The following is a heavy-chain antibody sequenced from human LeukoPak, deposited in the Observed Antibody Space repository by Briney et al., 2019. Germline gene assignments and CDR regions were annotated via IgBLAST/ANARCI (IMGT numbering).Heavy chain of an antibody. CDR2: INHSGST. V-gene: IGHV4-34*01. D-gene: IGHD3-9*01. CDR1: GGSFSGYY. J-gene: IGHJ4*02. Sequence: SETLSLTCAVYGGSFSGYYWSWIRQPPGKGLEWIGEINHSGSTNYNPSLKSRVTISVDTSKNQFSLKLSSVTAADTAVYYCARGGLRYFDWFPRYWGPGTLVTVSS. CDR3: ARGGLRYFDWFPRY.